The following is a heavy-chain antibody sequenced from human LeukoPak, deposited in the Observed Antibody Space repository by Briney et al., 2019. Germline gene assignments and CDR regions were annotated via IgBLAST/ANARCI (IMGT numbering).Heavy chain of an antibody. Sequence: SETLSLTCAVYGGSFSGYYCSWIRQPPGKGLEWIGEINHSGSTNYNPSLKSRVTISVDTSKNQFSLKLSSVTAADTAVYYCARERRPLYGSGSYCFDYWGQGTLVTVSS. D-gene: IGHD3-10*01. CDR3: ARERRPLYGSGSYCFDY. J-gene: IGHJ4*02. V-gene: IGHV4-34*01. CDR1: GGSFSGYY. CDR2: INHSGST.